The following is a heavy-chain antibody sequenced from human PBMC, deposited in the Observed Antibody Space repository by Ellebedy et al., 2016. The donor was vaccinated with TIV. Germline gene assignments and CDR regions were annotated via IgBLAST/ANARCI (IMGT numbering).Heavy chain of an antibody. CDR2: ISAYNGNT. CDR3: ARAEGLTNLSRNWFDP. J-gene: IGHJ5*02. V-gene: IGHV1-18*04. D-gene: IGHD3-9*01. Sequence: ASVQVSCKASGYTFTSYGISWVRQAPGQGLEWMGWISAYNGNTNYAQKLQGRVTMTTDTSTSTAYMELRSLRTDDTAVYYCARAEGLTNLSRNWFDPWGQGTLVTVSS. CDR1: GYTFTSYG.